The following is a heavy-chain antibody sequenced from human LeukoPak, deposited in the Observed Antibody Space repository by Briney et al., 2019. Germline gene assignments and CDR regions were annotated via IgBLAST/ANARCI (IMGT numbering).Heavy chain of an antibody. Sequence: PGGSLRLSCAASGFAFCGYGMSWVRQAPGQGLEWVSVISGSGGSTNYAASVKGRFSISRDDSKKTLYLQLTSLRAEDMAIYYCAKDINPWLLTGEFDYWGQGTLVTVAS. D-gene: IGHD2-15*01. V-gene: IGHV3-23*01. CDR2: ISGSGGST. CDR1: GFAFCGYG. J-gene: IGHJ4*02. CDR3: AKDINPWLLTGEFDY.